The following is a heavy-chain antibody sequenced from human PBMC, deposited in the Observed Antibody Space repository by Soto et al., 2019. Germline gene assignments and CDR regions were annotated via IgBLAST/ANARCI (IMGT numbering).Heavy chain of an antibody. V-gene: IGHV5-51*01. CDR2: IYPGDSDT. CDR3: ARHSSTYLKYSSNYYYYGMDG. J-gene: IGHJ6*02. CDR1: GYSFTSYW. Sequence: GESLKISCKGSGYSFTSYWIGWVRQMPGKGLEWMGIIYPGDSDTRYSPSFQGQVTISADKSISTAYLQWSSLKASDTAMYYCARHSSTYLKYSSNYYYYGMDGWGQGTTVTVSS. D-gene: IGHD6-19*01.